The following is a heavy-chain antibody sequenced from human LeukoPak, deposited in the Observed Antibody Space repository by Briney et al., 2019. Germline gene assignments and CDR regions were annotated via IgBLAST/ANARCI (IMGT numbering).Heavy chain of an antibody. Sequence: GSLRLSCAASGFTLSDYAMHWVRQAPGKGLEWVAIISDDGIKKYYADSKKGRFTISRDNSKNTLYLQVNGLRPEDTALYYCARDGGDKTAYYGDQFDCWGQRTLVTVSS. CDR1: GFTLSDYA. CDR2: ISDDGIKK. V-gene: IGHV3-30*01. CDR3: ARDGGDKTAYYGDQFDC. J-gene: IGHJ4*02. D-gene: IGHD3-9*01.